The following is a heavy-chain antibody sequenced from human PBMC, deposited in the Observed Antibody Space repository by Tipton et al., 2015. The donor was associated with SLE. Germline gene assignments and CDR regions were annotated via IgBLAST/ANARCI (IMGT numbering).Heavy chain of an antibody. J-gene: IGHJ4*02. CDR1: GGSFSGYY. D-gene: IGHD3-22*01. CDR3: ARGALGIVVV. Sequence: TLSLTCAVYGGSFSGYYWSWIRQPPGKGLKWIGEINHSRSTNYNPSLKNRVTISRDTSKNQFSLRLSSVTAADTAVYYCARGALGIVVVWSPGTLVTVSS. CDR2: INHSRST. V-gene: IGHV4-34*01.